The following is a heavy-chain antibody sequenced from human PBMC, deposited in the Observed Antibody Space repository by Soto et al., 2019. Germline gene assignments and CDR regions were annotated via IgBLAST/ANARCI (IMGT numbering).Heavy chain of an antibody. Sequence: EVQLVESGGGLVQPGGSLRLSCAASGFTFSDHYMDWVRQAPGKGLEWVGRIKNKANSYATEYAASVKGRFTISRDNSKNSLCLQMNSLRTEDTAVYYCTRVKLITGASFLGLRYMDVWGKGTTVIVSS. CDR2: IKNKANSYAT. CDR3: TRVKLITGASFLGLRYMDV. V-gene: IGHV3-72*01. J-gene: IGHJ6*03. CDR1: GFTFSDHY. D-gene: IGHD3-16*01.